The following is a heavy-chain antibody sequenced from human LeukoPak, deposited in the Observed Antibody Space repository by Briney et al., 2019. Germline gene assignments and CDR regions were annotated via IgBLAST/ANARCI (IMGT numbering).Heavy chain of an antibody. CDR3: AKDWGYSSSWPSYGYFDY. J-gene: IGHJ4*02. Sequence: PGGSLRLSCAASGFTFSDYYMSWIRQAPGKGLEWVSYISSSGSTIYYADSVKGRFTISRDNAKNSLYLQMNSLSAEDTAVYYCAKDWGYSSSWPSYGYFDYWGQGTLVTVSS. V-gene: IGHV3-11*04. CDR1: GFTFSDYY. D-gene: IGHD6-13*01. CDR2: ISSSGSTI.